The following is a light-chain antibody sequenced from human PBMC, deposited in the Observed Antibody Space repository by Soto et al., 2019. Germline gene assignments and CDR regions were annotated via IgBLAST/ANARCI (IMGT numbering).Light chain of an antibody. CDR3: QHYNNYLLT. Sequence: IQMTQSPSTLSASVGDRVIITCRASQTISSWLAWYQQKPGKAPKLLIYKASSLESGVPSRFSGSGSGTEFTLTIISLQPDDFATYYCQHYNNYLLTFGGGTKVDIK. CDR1: QTISSW. CDR2: KAS. V-gene: IGKV1-5*03. J-gene: IGKJ4*01.